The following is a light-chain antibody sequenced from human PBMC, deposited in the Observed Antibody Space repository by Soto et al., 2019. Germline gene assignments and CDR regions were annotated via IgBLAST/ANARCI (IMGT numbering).Light chain of an antibody. J-gene: IGKJ5*01. CDR3: QQSYSTPSIT. V-gene: IGKV1-39*01. CDR2: AAS. Sequence: LQINQSPSSLSASVGDRVNITCRASQSISSYLNWYQQEPGKAPKLLIYAASSLQSGVPSRFSGSGSGTDFTLTISSLQPEDFATYYCQQSYSTPSITFGQGTRLEIK. CDR1: QSISSY.